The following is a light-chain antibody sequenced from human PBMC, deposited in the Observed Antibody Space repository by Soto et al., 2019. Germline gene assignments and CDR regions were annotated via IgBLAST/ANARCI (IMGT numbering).Light chain of an antibody. CDR1: QSVRSTY. CDR2: GAS. CDR3: QQYGSSPYT. Sequence: EIVLTQSPVTLSLSPGERATLSGRASQSVRSTYLAWYQQKPGQAPRLLIYGASSRATGIPDRFSDSGSGTDFTLTISRLEPEDFAVYYCQQYGSSPYTFGQGTKLEIK. V-gene: IGKV3-20*01. J-gene: IGKJ2*01.